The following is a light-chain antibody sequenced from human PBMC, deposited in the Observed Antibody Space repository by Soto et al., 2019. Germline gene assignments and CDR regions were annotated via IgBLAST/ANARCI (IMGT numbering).Light chain of an antibody. Sequence: QSALTQPASVSGSPGQSITISCTGTSSDVGGYNYVSWYLHHPGKAPKLMIYEVSNRPSGVSNRFSGSKSGNTASLTISGLQAEDEADYYCSSYTGSSTPVFGGGTKL. CDR1: SSDVGGYNY. CDR3: SSYTGSSTPV. J-gene: IGLJ3*02. CDR2: EVS. V-gene: IGLV2-14*01.